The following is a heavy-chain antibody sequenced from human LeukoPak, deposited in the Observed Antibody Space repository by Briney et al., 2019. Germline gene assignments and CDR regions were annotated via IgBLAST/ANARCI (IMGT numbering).Heavy chain of an antibody. D-gene: IGHD6-6*01. CDR3: ARTGPVPALYYFDY. Sequence: SGPTLVNLTQTLTLTRTFSGFSLSTSGVCVSWIRQPPGKALEWLALIDWDDEKFYRTSLKTRLTISKDTSKNQVVLTVTNMDPVDTATYYCARTGPVPALYYFDYWGQGTLVTVSS. CDR2: IDWDDEK. V-gene: IGHV2-70*13. J-gene: IGHJ4*02. CDR1: GFSLSTSGVC.